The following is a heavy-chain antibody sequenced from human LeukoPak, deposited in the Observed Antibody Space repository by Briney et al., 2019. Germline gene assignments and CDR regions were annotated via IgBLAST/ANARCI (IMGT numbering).Heavy chain of an antibody. CDR2: NYYNQNI. CDR3: ARYDYSYYWAFDN. Sequence: SETLSLTCAVYGGSFSGYYWSWIRQPPGKGLEWIGYNYYNQNINYNPSLKSRVTISVDTSKNQFSLKLRYVTAADTAVYYCARYDYSYYWAFDNWGQGTLVTVSS. J-gene: IGHJ4*02. V-gene: IGHV4-59*08. CDR1: GGSFSGYY. D-gene: IGHD4-11*01.